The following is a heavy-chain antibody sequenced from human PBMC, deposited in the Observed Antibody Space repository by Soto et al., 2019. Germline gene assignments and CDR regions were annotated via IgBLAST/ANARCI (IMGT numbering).Heavy chain of an antibody. CDR3: ARVPSP. CDR2: IYHTGST. V-gene: IGHV4-30-2*01. Sequence: TLSLTCTVSGGSISSVGYSWGWIRQPPGKGLEWIGYIYHTGSTYYNPSLKSRVTISVDRSKNQFSLKLSSVTAAETAVYYCARVPSPWGQGTLVTVSS. CDR1: GGSISSVGYS. J-gene: IGHJ5*02.